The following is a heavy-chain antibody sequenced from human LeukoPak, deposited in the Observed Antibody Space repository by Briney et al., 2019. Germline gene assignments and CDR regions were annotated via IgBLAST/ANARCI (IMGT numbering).Heavy chain of an antibody. D-gene: IGHD3-10*01. CDR1: GGSFSGYY. V-gene: IGHV4-34*01. CDR2: INHSGST. Sequence: SETLSLTCAVYGGSFSGYYWSWIRQPPGKGLEWIGEINHSGSTNYNPSLKSRVTISVDTSKNQFALKLSSVTAADTAVYYCATAYGSGNYYNSNWFDPWGQGTLVTVSS. CDR3: ATAYGSGNYYNSNWFDP. J-gene: IGHJ5*02.